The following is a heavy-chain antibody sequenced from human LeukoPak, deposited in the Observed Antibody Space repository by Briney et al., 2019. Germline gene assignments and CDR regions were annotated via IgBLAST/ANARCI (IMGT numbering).Heavy chain of an antibody. CDR2: IIPILGIA. J-gene: IGHJ6*02. Sequence: SVKVSCKASGGTFSSYAISWVRQAPGQGLEWMGRIIPILGIANYAQKFQGRVTINADKSTSTAYMELSSLRSEDTAVYYCARNRRIVVVPAAIGYGMDVWGQGTTVTVSS. CDR1: GGTFSSYA. CDR3: ARNRRIVVVPAAIGYGMDV. D-gene: IGHD2-2*02. V-gene: IGHV1-69*04.